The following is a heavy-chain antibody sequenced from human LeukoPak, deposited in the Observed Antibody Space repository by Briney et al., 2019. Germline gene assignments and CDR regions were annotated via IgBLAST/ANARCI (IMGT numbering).Heavy chain of an antibody. D-gene: IGHD3-22*01. CDR3: ARDLGSGYYRPFDY. V-gene: IGHV3-21*01. Sequence: GGSLRLSCAASGFTFSSYSMNWVRQAPGKGLGWVSSISSSSSYIYYADSVKGRFTISRDNAKNSLYLQMNSLRAEDTAVYYCARDLGSGYYRPFDYWGQGTLVTVSS. CDR2: ISSSSSYI. CDR1: GFTFSSYS. J-gene: IGHJ4*02.